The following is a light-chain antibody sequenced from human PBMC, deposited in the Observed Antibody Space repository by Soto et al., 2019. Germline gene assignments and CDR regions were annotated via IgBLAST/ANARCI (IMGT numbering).Light chain of an antibody. CDR1: XSALYSSNNKNY. J-gene: IGKJ5*01. Sequence: DIVMTQSPDSLAVYLSERATINXXSRXSALYSSNNKNYLAWYQQKPGQPPKXXSYWASTRESGVPDRFSGSGAGTDFTLTISTLQAEDVAIYHCQQYFTTPITFGQGTRLEIK. CDR2: WAS. V-gene: IGKV4-1*01. CDR3: QQYFTTPIT.